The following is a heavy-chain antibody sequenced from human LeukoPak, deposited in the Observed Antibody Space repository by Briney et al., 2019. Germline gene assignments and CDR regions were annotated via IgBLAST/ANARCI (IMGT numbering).Heavy chain of an antibody. CDR1: GFTFSNAW. CDR2: IKSRTDGGTT. J-gene: IGHJ6*03. Sequence: PGGSLGLSCAASGFTFSNAWMSWVRQAPGKGLEWVGRIKSRTDGGTTDYAAPVKGRFTISRDDSKNTLYLQMNSLKTEDTAVYYCARDRYDFWSGQYYYYMDVWGKGTTVTVSS. D-gene: IGHD3-3*01. CDR3: ARDRYDFWSGQYYYYMDV. V-gene: IGHV3-15*01.